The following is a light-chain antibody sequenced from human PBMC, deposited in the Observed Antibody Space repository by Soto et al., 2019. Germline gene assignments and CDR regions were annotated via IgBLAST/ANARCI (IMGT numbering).Light chain of an antibody. CDR2: DVS. J-gene: IGLJ1*01. CDR1: NKVVGGYNF. V-gene: IGLV2-14*01. Sequence: EPVSVYGGPGQSITMCCSGTNKVVGGYNFVSWYQQHPGKAPKLMIYDVSNRPSGVSNRFSGSKSGNTASLTISGLQAEDEADYYCILSTRSRTIYIFGPGTK. CDR3: ILSTRSRTIYI.